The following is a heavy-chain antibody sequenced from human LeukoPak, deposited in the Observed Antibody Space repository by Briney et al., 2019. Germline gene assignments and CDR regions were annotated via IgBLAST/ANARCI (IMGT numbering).Heavy chain of an antibody. CDR2: ISSSSTI. CDR1: GFTFSSYS. D-gene: IGHD6-13*01. V-gene: IGHV3-69-1*01. CDR3: ARLVSSSWDPDAFDI. Sequence: GGSLRLSCAASGFTFSSYSMNWVRQAPGKGLQWVSSISSSSTIYYADSVKGRFTISRDNAKNSLYLQMNSLRAEDTAVYYCARLVSSSWDPDAFDIWGQGTMVTVSS. J-gene: IGHJ3*02.